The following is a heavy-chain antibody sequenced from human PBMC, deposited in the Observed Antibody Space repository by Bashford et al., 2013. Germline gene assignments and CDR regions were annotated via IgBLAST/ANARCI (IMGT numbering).Heavy chain of an antibody. V-gene: IGHV1-46*04. CDR1: GYTFTSYY. J-gene: IGHJ6*02. D-gene: IGHD3-16*01. CDR2: INPSGGST. Sequence: VASVKVSCKASGYTFTSYYMHWVRQAPGQGLEWMGIINPSGGSTSYAQKLQGRVTLTWDTSTSTVFMELTSLRSEDTAIYYCAREFRSITPGDYRGMDVWGQGTTVTVSS. CDR3: AREFRSITPGDYRGMDV.